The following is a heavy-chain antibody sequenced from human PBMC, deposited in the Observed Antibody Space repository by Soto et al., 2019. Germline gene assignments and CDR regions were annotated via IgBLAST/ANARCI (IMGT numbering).Heavy chain of an antibody. CDR1: GGSISRYF. Sequence: QVQLQESGPGLLKPSETLSLTCTVSGGSISRYFYIWVRQPPGKGLEWIGSVYYTGTTAYNPSLKSRVTISVDTSKTQFSLNLRSVTAAYTAVYYCARDLAAVPRAFDYWGRGTLVTVSS. J-gene: IGHJ4*02. CDR3: ARDLAAVPRAFDY. CDR2: VYYTGTT. D-gene: IGHD6-13*01. V-gene: IGHV4-59*01.